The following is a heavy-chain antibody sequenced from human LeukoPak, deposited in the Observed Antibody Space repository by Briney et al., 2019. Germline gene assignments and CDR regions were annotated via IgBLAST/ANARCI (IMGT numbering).Heavy chain of an antibody. CDR3: ARHYYDSNGYYYFDY. CDR2: MFYSGST. D-gene: IGHD3-22*01. CDR1: GDSITGSSYY. J-gene: IGHJ4*02. Sequence: PSETLSLTCTVSGDSITGSSYYWGWIRQPPGKGLEWIGSMFYSGSTYSNPSLKSRVTISVDTSKNQFSLKLSSVTAADTAVYYCARHYYDSNGYYYFDYWGQGTLVTVSS. V-gene: IGHV4-39*01.